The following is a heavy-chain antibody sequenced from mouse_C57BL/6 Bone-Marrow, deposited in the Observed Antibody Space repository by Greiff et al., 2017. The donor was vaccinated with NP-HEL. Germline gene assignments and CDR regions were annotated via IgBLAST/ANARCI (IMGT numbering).Heavy chain of an antibody. CDR2: ISSGGSYT. D-gene: IGHD2-4*01. J-gene: IGHJ4*01. Sequence: EVHLVESGGDLVKPGGSLKLSCAASGFTFSSYGMSWVRQTPDKRLEWVATISSGGSYTYYPDSVKGRFTISRDNAKNTLYLQMSSLKSEDTAMYYCARLGYYDYGYAMDYWGQGTSVTVSS. CDR3: ARLGYYDYGYAMDY. CDR1: GFTFSSYG. V-gene: IGHV5-6*01.